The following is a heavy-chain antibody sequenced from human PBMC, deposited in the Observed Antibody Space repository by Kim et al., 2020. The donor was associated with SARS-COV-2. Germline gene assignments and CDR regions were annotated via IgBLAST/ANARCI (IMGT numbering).Heavy chain of an antibody. D-gene: IGHD3-16*01. CDR3: ARGGGTSLGFDY. CDR1: GFTFSSYD. Sequence: GGSLRLSCAASGFTFSSYDMHWVRQATGKGLEWVSAIGTAGDTYYPGSVKGRFTISRENAKNSLYLQMNSLRAGDTAVYYCARGGGTSLGFDYWGQGTLVTVSS. V-gene: IGHV3-13*04. CDR2: IGTAGDT. J-gene: IGHJ4*02.